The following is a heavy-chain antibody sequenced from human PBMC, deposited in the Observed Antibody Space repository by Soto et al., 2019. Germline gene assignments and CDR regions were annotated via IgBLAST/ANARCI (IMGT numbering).Heavy chain of an antibody. CDR2: IKSKTDGGTT. D-gene: IGHD3-10*01. Sequence: GGSLRLSCAASGFTFSNAWMSWVRQAPGKGLEWVGRIKSKTDGGTTDYAAPVKGRFTISRDDSKNTLYLQMNSLRAEDTAVYYCARGDIVRGVPFDFWGQGTLVTVSS. V-gene: IGHV3-15*01. CDR1: GFTFSNAW. CDR3: ARGDIVRGVPFDF. J-gene: IGHJ4*02.